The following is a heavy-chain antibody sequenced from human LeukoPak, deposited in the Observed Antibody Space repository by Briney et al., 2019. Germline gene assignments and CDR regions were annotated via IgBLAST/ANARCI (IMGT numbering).Heavy chain of an antibody. CDR3: ARILVDIVATYAFDI. CDR1: GGSISSGGYY. Sequence: SETLSLTCTVSGGSISSGGYYWGWLRQHPGKGLEWIGYIYYSGSTYYNPSLKSRVTISVDTSKNQISLKLSSVTAADTAVYYCARILVDIVATYAFDIWGQGTMVTVSS. CDR2: IYYSGST. D-gene: IGHD5-12*01. V-gene: IGHV4-31*03. J-gene: IGHJ3*02.